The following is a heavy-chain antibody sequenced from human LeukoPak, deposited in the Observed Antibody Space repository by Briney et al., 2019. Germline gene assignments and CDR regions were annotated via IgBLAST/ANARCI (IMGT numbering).Heavy chain of an antibody. J-gene: IGHJ4*02. CDR2: IVVASGNT. CDR1: GFTFTNSA. CDR3: AAAPIEMQQRGFDY. V-gene: IGHV1-58*02. Sequence: SVKVSCKASGFTFTNSAMQWVRQARGQRLEWIGWIVVASGNTKYAQKFQERVTITRDMSTSTAYMELSSLSPEDTAAYYCAAAPIEMQQRGFDYWGQGTLVTVSS. D-gene: IGHD5-24*01.